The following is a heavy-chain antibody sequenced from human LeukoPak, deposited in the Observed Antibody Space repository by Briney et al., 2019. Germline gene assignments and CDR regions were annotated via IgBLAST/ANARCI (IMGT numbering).Heavy chain of an antibody. V-gene: IGHV1-69*04. CDR2: IIPILGIA. Sequence: GASVKVSCKVSGYTLTELSMHWVRQAPGQGLEWMGRIIPILGIANYAQKFQGRVTITADKSTSTAYMELSSLRSEDTAVYYCARDLDAPRDYYYYGMDVWGQGTTVTVSS. CDR1: GYTLTELS. J-gene: IGHJ6*02. CDR3: ARDLDAPRDYYYYGMDV.